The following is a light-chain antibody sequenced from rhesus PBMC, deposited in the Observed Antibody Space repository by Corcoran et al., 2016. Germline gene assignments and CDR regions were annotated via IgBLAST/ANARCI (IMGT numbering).Light chain of an antibody. CDR2: GAS. Sequence: DIQMTQSPSSLSVSVGDRVTITCRSSQDISSYLVWYQQKPGKAPKVLIYGASTLQGGVPSRFRGSGSWTDFTLTISSLKPEDFATYYCQQHNSYPLTFGGGTKVELK. V-gene: IGKV1-25*02. CDR3: QQHNSYPLT. J-gene: IGKJ4*01. CDR1: QDISSY.